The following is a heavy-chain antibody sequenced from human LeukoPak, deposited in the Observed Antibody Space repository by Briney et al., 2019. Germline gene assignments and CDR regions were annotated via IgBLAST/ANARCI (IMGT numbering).Heavy chain of an antibody. CDR3: ARHYYDILSAFDI. CDR2: IDPSDSYT. J-gene: IGHJ3*02. CDR1: GYSFTTYW. Sequence: GESLKISCKGSGYSFTTYWISWVRQMPGKGLEWMGRIDPSDSYTEYSPSFQGHVTISADKSISTAYLQWSRLKASDTAMYYCARHYYDILSAFDIWGQGTMVTVSS. D-gene: IGHD3-22*01. V-gene: IGHV5-10-1*01.